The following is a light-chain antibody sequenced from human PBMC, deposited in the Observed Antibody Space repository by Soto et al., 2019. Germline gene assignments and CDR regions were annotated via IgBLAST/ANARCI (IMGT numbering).Light chain of an antibody. V-gene: IGKV3-20*01. CDR2: VAS. J-gene: IGKJ5*01. CDR1: QSVSSSN. CDR3: QPYSSSSIT. Sequence: EVVLTQSPGTLSLSPGERATLSCRANQSVSSSNFAWYQQHPGQAPRLLIFVASRRATDVPARFSGSGSGTDCTLTINRLELYYFAVSYYQPYSSSSITFGPGTRLEIK.